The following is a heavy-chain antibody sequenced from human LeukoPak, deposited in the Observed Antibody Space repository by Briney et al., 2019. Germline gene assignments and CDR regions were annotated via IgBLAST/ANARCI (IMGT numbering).Heavy chain of an antibody. CDR2: ISGSGGST. V-gene: IGHV3-23*01. CDR1: VFTFSSYG. D-gene: IGHD1-26*01. CDR3: AKARGSYSFDF. Sequence: GGSLRLSCAASVFTFSSYGMSWVRQAPGKGLEWVSSISGSGGSTYYADSVKGRFTISRDNSKSTLYLQMNSLRAEDTAVYYCAKARGSYSFDFWGQGTLVTVSS. J-gene: IGHJ4*02.